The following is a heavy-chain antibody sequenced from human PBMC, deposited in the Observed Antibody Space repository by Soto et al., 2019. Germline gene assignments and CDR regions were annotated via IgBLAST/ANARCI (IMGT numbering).Heavy chain of an antibody. CDR1: GGTFSNFV. J-gene: IGHJ4*02. V-gene: IGHV1-69*13. CDR2: NIPIFGTA. D-gene: IGHD6-13*01. CDR3: ARDQYSSSWLVDY. Sequence: ASVKVSCKASGGTFSNFVISWVRQAPGQGLEWMGGNIPIFGTANYAQKFQGRVTIIADESTGTTYMELTSLRSEDTAVYYCARDQYSSSWLVDYWGQGTLVTVSS.